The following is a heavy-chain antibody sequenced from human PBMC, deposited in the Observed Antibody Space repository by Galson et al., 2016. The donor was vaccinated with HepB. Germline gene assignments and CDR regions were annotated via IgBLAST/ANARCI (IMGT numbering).Heavy chain of an antibody. D-gene: IGHD4-23*01. V-gene: IGHV4-4*02. CDR1: GGSISSSNW. CDR3: AMDYGGNPAFDC. CDR2: IYHSGSN. Sequence: SETLSLTCAVSGGSISSSNWWSWVRQPPGKGLEWIGEIYHSGSNNYNPSLKSRVTILVDKSKNQFSLKLSSVTAADTAVYYCAMDYGGNPAFDCWGQGTLVTVSS. J-gene: IGHJ4*02.